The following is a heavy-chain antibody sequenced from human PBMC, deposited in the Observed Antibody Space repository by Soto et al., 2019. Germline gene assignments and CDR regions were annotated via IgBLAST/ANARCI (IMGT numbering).Heavy chain of an antibody. Sequence: ASVKVSCKASGYTFTGYYMHWVRQAPGQGLEWMGWINPNSGGTNYAQKFQGWVTMTRDTSISTAYMELSRLRSDDTAVYYCARGLSSIAARPEYYYMDVWGKGTTVTVSS. CDR1: GYTFTGYY. D-gene: IGHD6-6*01. J-gene: IGHJ6*03. CDR3: ARGLSSIAARPEYYYMDV. CDR2: INPNSGGT. V-gene: IGHV1-2*04.